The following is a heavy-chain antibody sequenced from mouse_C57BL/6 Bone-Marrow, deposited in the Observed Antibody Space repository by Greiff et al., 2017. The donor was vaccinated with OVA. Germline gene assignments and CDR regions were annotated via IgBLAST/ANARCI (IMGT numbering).Heavy chain of an antibody. Sequence: QVQLQQSGAELVKPGASVKISCKASGYAFSSYWMNWVKQRPGKGLEWIGQIYPGDGYTNYNGKFKGKATLTADKSSSTAYMQLSSLTSEDSAVYFCAESGPSWYFDVWGTGTTVTVSS. CDR1: GYAFSSYW. V-gene: IGHV1-80*01. CDR3: AESGPSWYFDV. D-gene: IGHD1-3*01. J-gene: IGHJ1*03. CDR2: IYPGDGYT.